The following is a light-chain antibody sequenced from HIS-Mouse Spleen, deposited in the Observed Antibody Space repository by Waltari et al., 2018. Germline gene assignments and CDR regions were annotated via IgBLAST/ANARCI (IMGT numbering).Light chain of an antibody. CDR1: SSDVGGYNY. CDR2: DDS. V-gene: IGLV2-14*03. Sequence: QSALTQPASVSGSPGQSITIPCTGTSSDVGGYNYVSWYQQHPGKAPKLTIYDDSNRPSGVSNRFSGSKSGKTATLTISGLQAEDEADYYCSSYASSSFNVVFGGGTKLTVL. J-gene: IGLJ2*01. CDR3: SSYASSSFNVV.